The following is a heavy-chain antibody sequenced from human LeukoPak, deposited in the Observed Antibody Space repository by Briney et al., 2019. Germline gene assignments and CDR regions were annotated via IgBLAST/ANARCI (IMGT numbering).Heavy chain of an antibody. Sequence: PSQTLSLTCTVSGGSISSGGYYWSWIRQPPGKGLEWIGYIYYSGSTYYNPSLKSRVTISVDRSKNQFSLKLSSVTAADTAVYLCAREGSSRGDGYIPDAFDIWGQGTMVTVSS. CDR1: GGSISSGGYY. V-gene: IGHV4-30-2*01. CDR3: AREGSSRGDGYIPDAFDI. J-gene: IGHJ3*02. CDR2: IYYSGST. D-gene: IGHD5-24*01.